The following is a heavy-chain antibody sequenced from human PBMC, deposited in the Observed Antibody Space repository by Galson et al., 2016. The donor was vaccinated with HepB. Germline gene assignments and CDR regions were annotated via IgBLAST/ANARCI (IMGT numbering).Heavy chain of an antibody. CDR2: VSHYGFT. CDR3: ARRGAYYYYGMDV. J-gene: IGHJ6*02. V-gene: IGHV4-59*08. D-gene: IGHD1-26*01. Sequence: ETLSLTCTISNGSINDYYWSWIRQPPGKGLEWVGYVSHYGFTNYNPSLKSRPTISVDTSKNQFSLKLNSVTAADTAVYYCARRGAYYYYGMDVWGQGTTVTVSS. CDR1: NGSINDYY.